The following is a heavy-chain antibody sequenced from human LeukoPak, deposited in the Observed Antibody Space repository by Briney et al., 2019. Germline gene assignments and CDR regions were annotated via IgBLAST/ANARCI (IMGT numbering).Heavy chain of an antibody. Sequence: SETLSLTCAVYGGSFSGYYWSWIRQPPGKGLEWIGEINHSGSTNYNPSLKSRVTISVDTSKNQFSLKRSSVTAADTAVYYCARGRVRSGYYFYYYYYMDVWGKGTTVTVSS. J-gene: IGHJ6*03. CDR3: ARGRVRSGYYFYYYYYMDV. V-gene: IGHV4-34*01. CDR1: GGSFSGYY. CDR2: INHSGST. D-gene: IGHD3-22*01.